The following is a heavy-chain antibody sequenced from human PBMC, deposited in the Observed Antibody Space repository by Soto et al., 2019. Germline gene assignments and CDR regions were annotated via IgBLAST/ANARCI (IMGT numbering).Heavy chain of an antibody. Sequence: SETLSLTCGVYGGSFSGYYWSWIRQPPGKGLEWIGEINHSGSTNYNPSLKSRVTISVDTSKNQFSLKLSSVTAADTAVYYCAGFGELSNYYYYYGMDVWGQGTTVTVSS. D-gene: IGHD3-10*01. CDR3: AGFGELSNYYYYYGMDV. CDR2: INHSGST. J-gene: IGHJ6*02. CDR1: GGSFSGYY. V-gene: IGHV4-34*01.